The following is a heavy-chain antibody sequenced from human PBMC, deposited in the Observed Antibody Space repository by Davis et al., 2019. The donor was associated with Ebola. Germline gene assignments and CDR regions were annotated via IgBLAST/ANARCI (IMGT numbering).Heavy chain of an antibody. CDR2: YYYTGST. V-gene: IGHV4-61*08. Sequence: SETLSLTCAVSGAFVSSGGYSWIWIRQPPGKGLEWIGHYYYTGSTNYNPSLKSRVTISVDTSKNQFSLKLSSVTAADTAVYYCARRRITMIVATDPSGQGTLVTVSS. J-gene: IGHJ5*02. D-gene: IGHD3-22*01. CDR3: ARRRITMIVATDP. CDR1: GAFVSSGGYS.